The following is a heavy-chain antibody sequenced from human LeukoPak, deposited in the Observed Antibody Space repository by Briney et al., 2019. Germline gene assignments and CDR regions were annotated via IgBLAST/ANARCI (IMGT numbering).Heavy chain of an antibody. CDR2: INPNSGDT. V-gene: IGHV1-2*02. J-gene: IGHJ4*02. D-gene: IGHD1-26*01. CDR1: GYTFTGYY. Sequence: ASVKVSCKASGYTFTGYYMHWVRHAPGQGLEWMGWINPNSGDTSHAQRFQDRVTMTRDMSTSTAYMDLRMLTSDETALYYCARQGGSSLNFDYWGQGTLVTVSS. CDR3: ARQGGSSLNFDY.